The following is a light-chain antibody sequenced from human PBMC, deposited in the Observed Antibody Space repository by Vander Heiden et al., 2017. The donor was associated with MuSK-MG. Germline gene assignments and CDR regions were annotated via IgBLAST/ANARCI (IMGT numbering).Light chain of an antibody. Sequence: DIHMTQSPSSLSASVGDRVTITCRASQSISSYLNWYQQKPGKAPKLLIYAASSLQSGVPSRFSGSGSGTDFTLTISSLQPEDFATYYCQQRYSTPYTFGQGTKLEIK. CDR3: QQRYSTPYT. V-gene: IGKV1-39*01. CDR2: AAS. CDR1: QSISSY. J-gene: IGKJ2*01.